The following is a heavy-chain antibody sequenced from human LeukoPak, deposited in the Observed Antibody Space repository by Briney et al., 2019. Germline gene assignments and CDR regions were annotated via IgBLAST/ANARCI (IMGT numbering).Heavy chain of an antibody. D-gene: IGHD6-6*01. CDR1: GYTFTGYY. CDR3: ARVSIAARTGYGMDV. Sequence: ASVKVSCKASGYTFTGYYMHWVRQAPGQGLEWMGWINPNSGGTNYAQKFQGRVTVTRDTSISTAYMELSRLRSDDTAVYYCARVSIAARTGYGMDVWGQGTTVTVSS. CDR2: INPNSGGT. J-gene: IGHJ6*02. V-gene: IGHV1-2*02.